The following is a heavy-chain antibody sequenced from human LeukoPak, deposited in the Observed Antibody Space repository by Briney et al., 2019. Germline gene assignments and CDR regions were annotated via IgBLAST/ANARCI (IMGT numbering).Heavy chain of an antibody. CDR3: AHRLYYYGSGSYYNVQCYFDY. J-gene: IGHJ4*02. V-gene: IGHV2-5*01. CDR1: GFSLSTSGVG. D-gene: IGHD3-10*01. CDR2: IYWNDDK. Sequence: ESGPTLVKPTQTLTLTCTFSGFSLSTSGVGVGWIRQPPGKALEWLALIYWNDDKRYSPSLKSRLTITKDTSKNQVVLTMTNMDPVDTATYYCAHRLYYYGSGSYYNVQCYFDYWGQGTLVTVSS.